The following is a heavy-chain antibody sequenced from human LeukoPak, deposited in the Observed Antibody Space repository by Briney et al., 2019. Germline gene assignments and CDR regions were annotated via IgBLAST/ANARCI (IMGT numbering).Heavy chain of an antibody. D-gene: IGHD3-9*01. V-gene: IGHV1-18*01. Sequence: ASVKVSCKASGYTFTSYGISWVRQAPGQGLEWMGWISAYNGNTNYAQKLQGRVTMTTDTSTSTAYMELRSLRSDDTAVYYCARVFEYYDILTGPSPPVGYFDYWGQGTLVTVSS. J-gene: IGHJ4*02. CDR2: ISAYNGNT. CDR1: GYTFTSYG. CDR3: ARVFEYYDILTGPSPPVGYFDY.